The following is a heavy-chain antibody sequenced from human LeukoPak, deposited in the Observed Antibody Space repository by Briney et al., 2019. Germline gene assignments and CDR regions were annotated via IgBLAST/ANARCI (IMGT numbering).Heavy chain of an antibody. Sequence: GESLKISCQVSGYTFTDYWIGWVRHVSGKGLEWMGIIFPGDSDTKYSPSFQGHVTISVDKSISTAYLQWSSLKASDTTMYYCARIAPPPEIVGGILDYWGQGTLVTVSS. CDR3: ARIAPPPEIVGGILDY. CDR1: GYTFTDYW. D-gene: IGHD1-26*01. CDR2: IFPGDSDT. V-gene: IGHV5-51*01. J-gene: IGHJ4*02.